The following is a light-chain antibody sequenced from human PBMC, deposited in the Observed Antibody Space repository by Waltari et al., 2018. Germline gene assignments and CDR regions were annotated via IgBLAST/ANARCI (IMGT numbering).Light chain of an antibody. J-gene: IGKJ1*01. V-gene: IGKV3-20*01. CDR1: QSVTSS. CDR2: GAS. CDR3: QQYDSSWT. Sequence: EIVLTQSPGTLSLSPGARATLSCRASQSVTSSLAWYQQKPGQAPRLIIYGASTRATGFPDRFSGSGSGTDFTLTISRLETEDFAVYYCQQYDSSWTFGQGTNLEIK.